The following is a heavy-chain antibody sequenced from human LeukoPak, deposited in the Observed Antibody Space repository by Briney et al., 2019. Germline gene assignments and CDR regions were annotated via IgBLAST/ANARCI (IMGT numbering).Heavy chain of an antibody. D-gene: IGHD3-9*01. CDR2: IDPNSGGT. CDR3: VRDLDSFSHGVRYDGFDT. V-gene: IGHV1-2*02. CDR1: GYTFSDSY. Sequence: ASVKVSCKASGYTFSDSYVHWVRQAPGQGLEWMGWIDPNSGGTRYAQKFQGRVTVARDTSISTAYMELRGLTSDDTAVYYCVRDLDSFSHGVRYDGFDTWGQGTRVTVSS. J-gene: IGHJ5*02.